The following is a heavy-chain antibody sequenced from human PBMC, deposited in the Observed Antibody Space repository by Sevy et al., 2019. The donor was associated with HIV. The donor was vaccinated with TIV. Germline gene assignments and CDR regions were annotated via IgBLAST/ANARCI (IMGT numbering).Heavy chain of an antibody. CDR2: INEDGSRL. V-gene: IGHV3-7*01. CDR1: GFTFSDSW. CDR3: ARDRAYSVLDY. J-gene: IGHJ4*02. Sequence: GGSLRLSCVASGFTFSDSWMTWVRQAPGKGLEPIAFINEDGSRLGYVDSVRGRFTISRENTKNSLYLQMNSLRAEDTAVYFCARDRAYSVLDYWGQGTLVTVSS. D-gene: IGHD5-18*01.